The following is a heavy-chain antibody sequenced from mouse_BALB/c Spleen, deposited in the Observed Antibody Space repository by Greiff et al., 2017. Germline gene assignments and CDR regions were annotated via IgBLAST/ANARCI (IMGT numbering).Heavy chain of an antibody. CDR2: ISYSGST. Sequence: EVKLMESGPGLVKPSQSLSLTCTVTGYSITSYYARNWIRQLPGNILEWMGYISYSGSTSYNPSLKSRISITRDTSKNQFFLQLNSVTTEDTATYYCAASYYGNYDYWGQGTTLTVSS. V-gene: IGHV3-2*02. D-gene: IGHD2-10*01. CDR3: AASYYGNYDY. CDR1: GYSITSYYA. J-gene: IGHJ2*01.